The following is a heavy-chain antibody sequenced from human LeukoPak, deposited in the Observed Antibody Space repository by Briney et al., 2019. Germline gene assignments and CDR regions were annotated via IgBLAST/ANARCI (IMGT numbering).Heavy chain of an antibody. V-gene: IGHV3-53*01. CDR1: GFTVSSNY. J-gene: IGHJ3*02. CDR2: IYSGGST. D-gene: IGHD6-19*01. Sequence: GGSLRLSCAASGFTVSSNYMSWVRQAPGKGLEWVSVIYSGGSTYYADSVKGRFTISRDNSKNTLYLQMNSLRAEDTAVYYCARGIAVAGTKIGNAFDIWGQGTMVTVSS. CDR3: ARGIAVAGTKIGNAFDI.